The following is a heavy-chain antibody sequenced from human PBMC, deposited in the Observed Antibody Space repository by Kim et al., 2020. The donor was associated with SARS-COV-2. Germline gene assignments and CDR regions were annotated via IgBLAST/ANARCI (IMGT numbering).Heavy chain of an antibody. J-gene: IGHJ4*02. CDR1: GLTFGDFG. CDR3: ATEKSGYAFDY. V-gene: IGHV3-33*01. Sequence: GGSLRLSCAASGLTFGDFGMHWVRQAPGKGLEWVAVIWFDGTNDCYADSVKGRFTISRDDSINTLYLQMNSLRAEDTALYFCATEKSGYAFDYWGQGTQV. CDR2: IWFDGTND. D-gene: IGHD3-3*01.